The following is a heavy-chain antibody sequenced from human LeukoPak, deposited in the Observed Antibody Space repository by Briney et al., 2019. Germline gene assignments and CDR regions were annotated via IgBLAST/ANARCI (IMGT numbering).Heavy chain of an antibody. D-gene: IGHD2-2*01. J-gene: IGHJ6*02. V-gene: IGHV4-34*01. CDR3: ARHCSSTSCYYGMDV. CDR1: GGSFSGYY. CDR2: IYYSGST. Sequence: PSETLSLTCAVYGGSFSGYYWSWIRQPPGKGLEWTGSIYYSGSTYYNPSLKSRVTISVDTSKNQFSLKLSSVTAADTAVYYCARHCSSTSCYYGMDVWGQGTTVTVSS.